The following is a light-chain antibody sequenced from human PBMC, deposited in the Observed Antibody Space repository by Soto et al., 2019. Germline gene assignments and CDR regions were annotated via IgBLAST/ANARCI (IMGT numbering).Light chain of an antibody. CDR1: QSVSSN. CDR3: QKYDTYSLT. J-gene: IGKJ1*01. CDR2: GAS. Sequence: EIVMTQSPATLSVSPGERVTLSCRASQSVSSNLAWYQQKPGQSPRLLIYGASTRATGIPARFSGSGSGTEFTLTISSLQPDDFATYYCQKYDTYSLTFGQGTKV. V-gene: IGKV3-15*01.